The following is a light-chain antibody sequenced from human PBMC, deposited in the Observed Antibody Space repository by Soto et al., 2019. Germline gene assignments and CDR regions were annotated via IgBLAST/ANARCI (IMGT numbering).Light chain of an antibody. CDR1: SSNIGARYD. CDR3: QSYDSSLSGVV. V-gene: IGLV1-40*01. J-gene: IGLJ2*01. Sequence: QSVLTQPPSVSGAPGQRVTISCTGSSSNIGARYDVHWYQHLPGTAPKLLIYGNNNRPSGVPDRFSGSKSGTSASLAITGLQAEDEADYYCQSYDSSLSGVVFGGGTKLT. CDR2: GNN.